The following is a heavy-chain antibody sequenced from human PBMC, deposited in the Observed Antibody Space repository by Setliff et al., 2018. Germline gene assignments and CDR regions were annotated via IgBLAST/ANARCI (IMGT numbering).Heavy chain of an antibody. V-gene: IGHV4-34*01. CDR3: ARGRNIAARLLDS. D-gene: IGHD6-6*01. Sequence: TCAAYGGTFSDYHWTWIRQSPEKGLEWIGEINHRGSTNYNPSLKSRVTISIDTSKDQFSLKLISMTAADTAVYYCARGRNIAARLLDSWGQGTLVTVSS. CDR2: INHRGST. CDR1: GGTFSDYH. J-gene: IGHJ4*02.